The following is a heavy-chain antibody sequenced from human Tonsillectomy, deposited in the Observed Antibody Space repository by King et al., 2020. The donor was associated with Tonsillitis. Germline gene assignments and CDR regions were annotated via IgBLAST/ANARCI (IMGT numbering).Heavy chain of an antibody. CDR2: INHSGST. CDR1: SGSFSGYY. CDR3: AKEGVWWSYRPRPWLPFDS. V-gene: IGHV4-34*01. J-gene: IGHJ4*02. D-gene: IGHD3-16*02. Sequence: VQLQQWGAGLLKPSETLSLTCAVYSGSFSGYYWSWIRQPPGKGLEWIGEINHSGSTNYNPSLKSRVTISVDTSKNQFSLKLSSVTAADTAVYYCAKEGVWWSYRPRPWLPFDSWGQGTLVTVSS.